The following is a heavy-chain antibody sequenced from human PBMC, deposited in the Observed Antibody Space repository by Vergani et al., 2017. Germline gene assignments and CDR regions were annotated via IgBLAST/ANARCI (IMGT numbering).Heavy chain of an antibody. CDR2: IKQDGSEK. V-gene: IGHV3-7*01. J-gene: IGHJ4*02. CDR3: ARDVTDYYDSSGYSDY. CDR1: GFTFSSYS. Sequence: EVQLVESGGGLVQPGGSLRLSCAASGFTFSSYSMNWVRQAPGKGLEWVANIKQDGSEKYYVDSVKGRFTISRDNAKNSLYLQMNSLRAEDTAVYYCARDVTDYYDSSGYSDYWGQGTLVTVSS. D-gene: IGHD3-22*01.